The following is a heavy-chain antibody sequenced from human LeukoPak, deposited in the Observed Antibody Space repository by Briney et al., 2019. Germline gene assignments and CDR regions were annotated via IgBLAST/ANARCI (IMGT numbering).Heavy chain of an antibody. CDR2: SNHSGRT. D-gene: IGHD5-18*01. CDR1: GGSFSGYY. J-gene: IGHJ4*02. V-gene: IGHV4-34*01. Sequence: SETLSLTCAVYGGSFSGYYWIWIRQPPGKGLEWIGESNHSGRTNYNPSLKSRVTISVDTSKSQFALKLSAVTAAAPAVYYCARGRGYSLIYYSDYWGQGTLVTVSS. CDR3: ARGRGYSLIYYSDY.